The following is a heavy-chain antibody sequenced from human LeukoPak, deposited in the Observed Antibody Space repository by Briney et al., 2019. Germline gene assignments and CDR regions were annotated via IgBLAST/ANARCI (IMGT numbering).Heavy chain of an antibody. Sequence: GRSMRLSCAASGFTFSSYGMHWDRQAPGKGLEWVAVISYDGSNKYYADSVKDRFTISRDNSKNTLYLQMNSLRAEDTAVYYCAKGNRPYYFDYWGQGTVVTVSS. CDR3: AKGNRPYYFDY. D-gene: IGHD1-14*01. V-gene: IGHV3-30*18. CDR1: GFTFSSYG. CDR2: ISYDGSNK. J-gene: IGHJ4*02.